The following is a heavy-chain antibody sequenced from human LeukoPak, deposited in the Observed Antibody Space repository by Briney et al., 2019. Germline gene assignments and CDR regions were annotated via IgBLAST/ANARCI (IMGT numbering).Heavy chain of an antibody. CDR1: GFIFTDYY. CDR2: ISSRGITM. D-gene: IGHD3-3*01. V-gene: IGHV3-11*04. CDR3: ARDQGVVIAPSYYYYLDV. Sequence: GGSLRLSCAASGFIFTDYYMTWVRQTPGKGLEWISYISSRGITMHYADSVKGRFTISRDNANNSLSLQMNNLRVEDSGVYYCARDQGVVIAPSYYYYLDVWGKGTTVTVSS. J-gene: IGHJ6*03.